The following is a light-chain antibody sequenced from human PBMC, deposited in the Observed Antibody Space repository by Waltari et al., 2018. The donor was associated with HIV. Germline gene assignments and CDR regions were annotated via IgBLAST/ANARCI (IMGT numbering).Light chain of an antibody. CDR3: ATWDDSLDGPM. J-gene: IGLJ3*02. CDR2: NND. Sequence: QSVLTQPPSASGTPGQRVTISCSGSISDIGSNTVNRYQQLPGTAPKLLIYNNDQRPSGVPDRFSASKSGTSASLAISGLRSEDEADYYCATWDDSLDGPMFGGGTKLTVL. V-gene: IGLV1-44*01. CDR1: ISDIGSNT.